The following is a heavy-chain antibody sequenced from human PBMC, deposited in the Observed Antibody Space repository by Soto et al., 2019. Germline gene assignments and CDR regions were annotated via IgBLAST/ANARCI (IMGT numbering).Heavy chain of an antibody. CDR1: GGTFSSYA. Sequence: QVQLLQSGAEVKKPGSSVKGSCKASGGTFSSYAISWVRQAPGQGLEWMGGSSPIFGTANYAQKFQGRVTLTADESTSPAYMELSSLRSEETAVDYCARGLRNWIVPWGDVSMVT. CDR3: ARGLRNWIVP. CDR2: SSPIFGTA. J-gene: IGHJ5*02. V-gene: IGHV1-69*01.